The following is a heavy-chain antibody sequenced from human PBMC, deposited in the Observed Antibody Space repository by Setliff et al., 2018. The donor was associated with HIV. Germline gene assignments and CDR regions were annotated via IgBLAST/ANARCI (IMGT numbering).Heavy chain of an antibody. CDR3: ARVVYTYYYMDV. Sequence: PSETLSLTCTVSGASIGRGNYYWTWIRQRPGKGLEWIAFIYYSGSTYYSPSLKSRLMISVDTSKNQFSLNMTSVTAADTAVYFCARVVYTYYYMDVWGKGTTVTVSS. CDR2: IYYSGST. J-gene: IGHJ6*03. V-gene: IGHV4-30-4*08. D-gene: IGHD4-4*01. CDR1: GASIGRGNYY.